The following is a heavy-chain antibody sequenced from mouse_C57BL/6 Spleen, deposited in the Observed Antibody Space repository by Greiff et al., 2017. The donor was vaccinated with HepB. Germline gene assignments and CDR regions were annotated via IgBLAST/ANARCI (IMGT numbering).Heavy chain of an antibody. D-gene: IGHD4-1*01. Sequence: QVQLQQPGAELVKPGASVKLSCKASGYTFTSYWMHWVKQRPGQGLEWIGMIHPNSGSTNYNEKFKSKATLTVDKSSSTAYMQLSSLTSEDSAVYYCARHTGSYYFDYWGQGTTLTVSS. CDR2: IHPNSGST. CDR1: GYTFTSYW. CDR3: ARHTGSYYFDY. J-gene: IGHJ2*01. V-gene: IGHV1-64*01.